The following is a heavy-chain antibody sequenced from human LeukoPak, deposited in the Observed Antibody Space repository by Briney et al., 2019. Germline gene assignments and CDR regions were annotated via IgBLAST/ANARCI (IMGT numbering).Heavy chain of an antibody. V-gene: IGHV4-61*01. CDR2: IYYSVST. Sequence: PSETLSLTCAVSGYSISSGYYWSWIRQPPGKGLEWIGFIYYSVSTNYNPSLKSRVTISVNTSKNQFSLKLSSVTAADTAVYYCARSGIVPAAPPGYFDYWGQGTLVTVSS. CDR3: ARSGIVPAAPPGYFDY. D-gene: IGHD2-2*01. J-gene: IGHJ4*02. CDR1: GYSISSGYY.